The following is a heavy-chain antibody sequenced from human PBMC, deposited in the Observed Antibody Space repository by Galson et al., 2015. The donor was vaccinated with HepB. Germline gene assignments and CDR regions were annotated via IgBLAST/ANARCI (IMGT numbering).Heavy chain of an antibody. CDR2: IKQDGRET. V-gene: IGHV3-7*01. CDR1: GFSFNTRR. J-gene: IGHJ3*01. D-gene: IGHD1-26*01. CDR3: ARTVGAIAFDV. Sequence: SLRLSCAASGFSFNTRRMSWVRQAPGKGLEWVANIKQDGRETFYVESVKGRFIISRDNARNSLYLQMDSLTAEDTAVYYCARTVGAIAFDVWGQGTMVTVSS.